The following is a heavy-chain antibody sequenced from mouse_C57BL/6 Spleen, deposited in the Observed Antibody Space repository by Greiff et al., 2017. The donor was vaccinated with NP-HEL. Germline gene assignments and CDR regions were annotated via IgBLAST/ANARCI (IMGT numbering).Heavy chain of an antibody. J-gene: IGHJ1*03. CDR3: ARERGGRYFDV. CDR2: IDPTSGGT. Sequence: VQLQQPGAELVKPGASVKLSCKASGYTFTSYWMPWVKQRPGRGLEWIGRIDPTSGGTQYNEKFKRKATLTVDKPSSTAYMQLSSLTSEDSAVYYCARERGGRYFDVWGTGTTVTVSS. V-gene: IGHV1-72*01. CDR1: GYTFTSYW.